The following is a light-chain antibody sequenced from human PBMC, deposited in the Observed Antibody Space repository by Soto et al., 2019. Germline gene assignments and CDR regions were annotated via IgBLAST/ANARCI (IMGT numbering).Light chain of an antibody. J-gene: IGKJ5*01. CDR1: QSVSSY. Sequence: FVLSHSPATLSLSPWERATLSCRASQSVSSYLAWYQQKPGQAPRLLIYDASNRATGIPARFSGTGSGTDFTLTINNLEPEDFAVYYCQVRTNWSIAFGRGTRLEIK. V-gene: IGKV3-11*01. CDR3: QVRTNWSIA. CDR2: DAS.